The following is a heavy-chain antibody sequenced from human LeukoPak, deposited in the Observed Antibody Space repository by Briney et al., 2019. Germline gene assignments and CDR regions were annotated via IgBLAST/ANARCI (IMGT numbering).Heavy chain of an antibody. CDR2: INWNSGSV. CDR1: GFTFDDYA. V-gene: IGHV3-9*01. Sequence: PGGSLRLSCAASGFTFDDYAMYWVRQAPGKGLEWVAGINWNSGSVGYADSVKGRFTISRDNAKNSLYLQMNSLRTEDTALYYCAKAYSSSAFGAFDVWGQGTMVTVSS. D-gene: IGHD6-6*01. J-gene: IGHJ3*01. CDR3: AKAYSSSAFGAFDV.